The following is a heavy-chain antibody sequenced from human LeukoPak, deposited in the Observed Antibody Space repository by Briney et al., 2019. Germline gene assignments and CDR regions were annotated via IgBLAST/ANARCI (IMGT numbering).Heavy chain of an antibody. CDR1: GFTFSSYG. V-gene: IGHV3-30*02. Sequence: GGSLRLSCAASGFTFSSYGMYWVRQAPGKGLEWVAFIRYDGSNKYYADSVKGRFTISRDNAKNSLYLQMNSLRAEDTAVYYCARGVRAAQGRSGFDYWGQGTLVTVSS. D-gene: IGHD6-6*01. CDR3: ARGVRAAQGRSGFDY. J-gene: IGHJ4*02. CDR2: IRYDGSNK.